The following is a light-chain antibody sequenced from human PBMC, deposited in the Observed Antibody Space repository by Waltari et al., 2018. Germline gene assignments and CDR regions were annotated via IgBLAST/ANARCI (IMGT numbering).Light chain of an antibody. J-gene: IGLJ2*01. V-gene: IGLV2-18*02. Sequence: QSALIQPPSVSGSPGQSVAIYCTGTSSDIGSYNFFSWYQQFPGTAPKLLIYEVTNRPSGVPDRFSGSKSGYTASLAISGLQPEDEADYYCSSYTTSSTVIFGGGTKLTVL. CDR3: SSYTTSSTVI. CDR1: SSDIGSYNF. CDR2: EVT.